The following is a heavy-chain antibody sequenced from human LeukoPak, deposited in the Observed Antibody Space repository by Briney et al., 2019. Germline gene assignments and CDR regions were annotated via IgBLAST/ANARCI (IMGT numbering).Heavy chain of an antibody. J-gene: IGHJ4*02. D-gene: IGHD6-13*01. CDR2: FNHSGST. CDR1: GRSIRSGDYY. CDR3: ARYVRQSPLTYSSSHFDY. Sequence: SETVSLICTVPGRSIRSGDYYWRWIRQPPGKGVEWIGEFNHSGSTSYIPSLKSRVTISVDTSKNQFSLKLSSVTAADTAVYYCARYVRQSPLTYSSSHFDYWGQGTLVTVSS. V-gene: IGHV4-34*01.